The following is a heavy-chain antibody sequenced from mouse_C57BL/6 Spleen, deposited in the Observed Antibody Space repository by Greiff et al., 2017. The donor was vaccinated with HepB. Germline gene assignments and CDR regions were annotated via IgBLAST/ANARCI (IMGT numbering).Heavy chain of an antibody. Sequence: QVQLQQPGAELVKPGASVKLSCKASGYTFTSYWMHWVKQRPGQGLEWIGMIHPNSGSTNYNEKFKSKATLTVDKSSSTAYMQLSSLTSEDSAVYYGARADYYGSISFAYWGQGTLVTVSA. CDR1: GYTFTSYW. V-gene: IGHV1-64*01. CDR2: IHPNSGST. CDR3: ARADYYGSISFAY. D-gene: IGHD1-1*01. J-gene: IGHJ3*01.